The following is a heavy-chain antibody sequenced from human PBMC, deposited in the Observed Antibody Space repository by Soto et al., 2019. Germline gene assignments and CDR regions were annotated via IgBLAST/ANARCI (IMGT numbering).Heavy chain of an antibody. CDR2: INAHSGGT. Sequence: ASVKVSCKASGFSFTGYYIHWLRQAPGQGLEWMGWINAHSGGTEYAQKFQGRVTLTRDTSIATAYLTLTSLTSDDTALYYCAKELARQIAYWLDGWGQGTQVPLSA. CDR1: GFSFTGYY. J-gene: IGHJ5*02. V-gene: IGHV1-2*02. D-gene: IGHD3-16*01. CDR3: AKELARQIAYWLDG.